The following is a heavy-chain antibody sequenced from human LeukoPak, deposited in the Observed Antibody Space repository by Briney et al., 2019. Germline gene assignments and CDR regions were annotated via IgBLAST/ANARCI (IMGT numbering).Heavy chain of an antibody. CDR2: IYYTGNT. V-gene: IGHV4-39*01. Sequence: QSSETLSLTCSVSGDSITGYYWGWIRQPPGKGLEWIGNIYYTGNTYYNSSLKSRVTISVDTSKNQFSLKLSSVTAADTAVYYCARGAYDFWSGYGYYYYMDVWGKGTTVTVSS. D-gene: IGHD3-3*01. CDR3: ARGAYDFWSGYGYYYYMDV. J-gene: IGHJ6*03. CDR1: GDSITGYY.